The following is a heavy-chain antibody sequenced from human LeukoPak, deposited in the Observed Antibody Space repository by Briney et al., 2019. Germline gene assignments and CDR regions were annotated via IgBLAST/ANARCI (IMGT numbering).Heavy chain of an antibody. D-gene: IGHD6-13*01. CDR1: GYSISSGYY. Sequence: PSETLSLTXTVSGYSISSGYYWGWIRQPPGKGLEWIGSIYHSGSTYYNPSLKSRVTISVDTSKNQFSLKLSSVTAADTAVYYCARAKPSMAAAGTIGYWGQGTLVTVSS. CDR3: ARAKPSMAAAGTIGY. V-gene: IGHV4-38-2*02. CDR2: IYHSGST. J-gene: IGHJ4*02.